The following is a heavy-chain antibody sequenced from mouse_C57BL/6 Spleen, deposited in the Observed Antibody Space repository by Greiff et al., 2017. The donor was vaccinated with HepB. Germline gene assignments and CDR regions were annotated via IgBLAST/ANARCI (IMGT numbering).Heavy chain of an antibody. D-gene: IGHD3-1*01. V-gene: IGHV3-6*01. CDR1: GYSITSGYY. CDR2: ISYDGSN. Sequence: EVQLQESGPGLVKPSQSLSLTCSVTGYSITSGYYWNWIRQFPGNKLEWMGYISYDGSNNYNPSLKNRISITRDTSKNQFFLKLNSVTTEDTATYYCARDQDGPYFDYWGQGTTLTVSS. CDR3: ARDQDGPYFDY. J-gene: IGHJ2*01.